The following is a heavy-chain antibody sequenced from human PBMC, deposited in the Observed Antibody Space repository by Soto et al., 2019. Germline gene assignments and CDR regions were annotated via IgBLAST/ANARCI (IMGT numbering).Heavy chain of an antibody. Sequence: EVQLLESGGGSVQPGGSLRLSCAASGFTFSSYAMSWVRQAPGKGLEWVSAISGSGGSTYYADSVKGRFTISRDNSKNTLYLQMNSLRAEDTAVYYCAKYDGGLGNFDYWGQGTLVTVSS. V-gene: IGHV3-23*01. J-gene: IGHJ4*02. D-gene: IGHD4-17*01. CDR2: ISGSGGST. CDR1: GFTFSSYA. CDR3: AKYDGGLGNFDY.